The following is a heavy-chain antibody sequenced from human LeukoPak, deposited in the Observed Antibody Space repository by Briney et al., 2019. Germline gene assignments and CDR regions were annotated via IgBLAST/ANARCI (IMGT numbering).Heavy chain of an antibody. J-gene: IGHJ4*02. CDR1: GFTFKKYA. D-gene: IGHD6-19*01. CDR2: ISGSGDST. V-gene: IGHV3-23*01. CDR3: AKSRGIYDSSGWRTFDY. Sequence: GGSLRLSCAASGFTFKKYAMNWVRQVPGKGLEWVSGISGSGDSTYYADSVKGRFIISRDNSKNTVYLQMNSLRAEDTAIYYCAKSRGIYDSSGWRTFDYWGQGTLVTVSS.